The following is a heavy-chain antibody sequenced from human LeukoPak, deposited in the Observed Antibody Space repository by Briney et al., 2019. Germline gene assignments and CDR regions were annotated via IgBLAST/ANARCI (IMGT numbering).Heavy chain of an antibody. Sequence: GGSLRLSCAASGFTFSSYGMHWVRQAPGKGLEWVAVIWYDGSNKYYADSVKGRFTISRDNSKNTLYLQMTSLRAEDTAVYYCARGHSSSWYYFDFWGQGNLVTVSS. D-gene: IGHD6-13*01. CDR3: ARGHSSSWYYFDF. CDR2: IWYDGSNK. J-gene: IGHJ4*02. V-gene: IGHV3-33*01. CDR1: GFTFSSYG.